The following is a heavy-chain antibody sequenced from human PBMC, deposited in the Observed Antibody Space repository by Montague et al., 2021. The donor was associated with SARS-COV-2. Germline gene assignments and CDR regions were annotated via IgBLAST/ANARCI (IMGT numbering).Heavy chain of an antibody. J-gene: IGHJ3*02. V-gene: IGHV4-39*01. D-gene: IGHD4-23*01. CDR1: GGSISGRSYY. Sequence: SETLSLTRTLSGGSISGRSYYWGWIRQPPGKGLEWIGSIYYSGSTYYXPSLKSRVTISVDTSKNQFSLKLSSVTAADTAVYYCARLRGDYGGTYDTFDIWGQGTMVTVSS. CDR2: IYYSGST. CDR3: ARLRGDYGGTYDTFDI.